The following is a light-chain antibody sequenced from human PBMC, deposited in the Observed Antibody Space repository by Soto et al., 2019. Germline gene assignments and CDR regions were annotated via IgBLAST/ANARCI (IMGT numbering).Light chain of an antibody. CDR2: DAS. J-gene: IGKJ4*01. Sequence: DIHMTQSTSSLSASVGVRVTITCQASQDISNSVNWYQQRTGKAPNILFDDASNLETGVPSRFSGSGSGTHCTLTISSLQPEDIATYHCQQYNNLPLTCGGGTKVENK. CDR1: QDISNS. CDR3: QQYNNLPLT. V-gene: IGKV1-33*01.